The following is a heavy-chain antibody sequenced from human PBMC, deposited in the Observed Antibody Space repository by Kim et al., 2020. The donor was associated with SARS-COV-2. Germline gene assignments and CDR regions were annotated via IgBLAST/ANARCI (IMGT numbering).Heavy chain of an antibody. D-gene: IGHD3-22*01. Sequence: YADSVKGRFTISRDNSKNTLYLQMNSLRAEDTAVYYWARDSSGYYGLFDYWGQGTLVTVSS. J-gene: IGHJ4*02. CDR3: ARDSSGYYGLFDY. V-gene: IGHV3-23*01.